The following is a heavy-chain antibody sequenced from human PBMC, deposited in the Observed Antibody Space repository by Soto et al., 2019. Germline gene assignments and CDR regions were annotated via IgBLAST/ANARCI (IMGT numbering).Heavy chain of an antibody. Sequence: GASVKVSCKASGYTFTGYYMHWVRQAPGQGLEWMGWINPNSGGTNYAQKFQGWVTMTRDTSISTAYMELSRLRSDDTAVYYCARGLRLRHTPDGSFDPWGRRNLVTVSP. J-gene: IGHJ5*02. CDR3: ARGLRLRHTPDGSFDP. CDR2: INPNSGGT. CDR1: GYTFTGYY. V-gene: IGHV1-2*04. D-gene: IGHD4-17*01.